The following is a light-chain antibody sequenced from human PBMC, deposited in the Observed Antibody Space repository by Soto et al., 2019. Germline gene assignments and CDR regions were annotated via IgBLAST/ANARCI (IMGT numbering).Light chain of an antibody. J-gene: IGKJ5*01. CDR1: QSVSSY. Sequence: EIVLTHSPATLSFSPLERATLSFRSSQSVSSYLALYQQKPGQAPRLLIYDASNRATGIPARFSGSGSGTDFTLTISSLEPEDFAVYYCQQSSNWPPINFGQGTRLEIK. CDR3: QQSSNWPPIN. V-gene: IGKV3-11*01. CDR2: DAS.